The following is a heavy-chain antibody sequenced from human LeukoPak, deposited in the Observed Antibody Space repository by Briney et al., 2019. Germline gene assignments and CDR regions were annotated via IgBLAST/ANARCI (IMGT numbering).Heavy chain of an antibody. J-gene: IGHJ4*02. CDR3: ARDESAVASRPDY. V-gene: IGHV1-18*01. Sequence: ASVTVSCKASGYTFITNGITWVRQAPGQGLEWMGWINAYSGETNYAQKFQGRLTMTADTATTTAYMELRSLRSDDTAVYFRARDESAVASRPDYWGQGTLVTVSS. CDR1: GYTFITNG. D-gene: IGHD6-19*01. CDR2: INAYSGET.